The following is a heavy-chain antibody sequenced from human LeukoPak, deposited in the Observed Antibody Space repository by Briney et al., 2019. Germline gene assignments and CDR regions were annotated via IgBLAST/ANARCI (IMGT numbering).Heavy chain of an antibody. V-gene: IGHV4-59*01. CDR3: ARYYYDSSGYYSFGY. Sequence: PSETLSLTCTVSGGSISSYYWSWIRQPPGKGLEWXGYIYYSGSTNYNPSLKSRVTISVDTSKNQFSLKLSSVTAADTAVYYCARYYYDSSGYYSFGYWGQGTLVTVSS. D-gene: IGHD3-22*01. CDR2: IYYSGST. J-gene: IGHJ4*02. CDR1: GGSISSYY.